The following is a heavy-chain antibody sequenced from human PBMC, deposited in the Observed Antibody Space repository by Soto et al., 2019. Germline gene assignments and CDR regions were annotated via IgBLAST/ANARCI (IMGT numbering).Heavy chain of an antibody. CDR1: GFTFKDYE. Sequence: PGGSLRLSCAASGFTFKDYEMNWVRQAPGKGLEWVSYIRNSGATIYCADSVKGRFTISRDNAKNSLYLQMNSLRVEDTAVYYCAGGVWRGNYVTSPFDYWRQGALVTVSS. CDR2: IRNSGATI. J-gene: IGHJ4*02. V-gene: IGHV3-48*03. D-gene: IGHD3-3*01. CDR3: AGGVWRGNYVTSPFDY.